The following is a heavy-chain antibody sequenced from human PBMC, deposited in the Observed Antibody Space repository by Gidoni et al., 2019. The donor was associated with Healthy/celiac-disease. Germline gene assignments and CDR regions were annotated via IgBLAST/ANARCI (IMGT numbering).Heavy chain of an antibody. Sequence: QVQLVQSGAEVKKPGSSVKVSCTASGGTFSSYAISWVRQAPGQGLEWMGGIIPIFGTANYAQKFQGRVTITADESTSTAYMELSSLRSEDTAVYYCARVPRGKVFQPESWFDPWGQGTLVTVSS. J-gene: IGHJ5*02. CDR1: GGTFSSYA. V-gene: IGHV1-69*12. CDR2: IIPIFGTA. CDR3: ARVPRGKVFQPESWFDP. D-gene: IGHD3-10*01.